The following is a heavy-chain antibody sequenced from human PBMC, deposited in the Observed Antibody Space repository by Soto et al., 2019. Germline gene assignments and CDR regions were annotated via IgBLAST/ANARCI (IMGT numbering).Heavy chain of an antibody. CDR1: GGSISSGGYS. V-gene: IGHV4-30-2*01. J-gene: IGHJ4*02. CDR3: ARGLYYDSSGYYGLVN. CDR2: IYHSGST. Sequence: SETLSLTCAVSGGSISSGGYSWSWIRQPPGKGLEWIGYIYHSGSTYYNPSLKSRVTISVDRSKNQFSLKLSSVTAADTAVYYCARGLYYDSSGYYGLVNWGQGTLVTVSS. D-gene: IGHD3-22*01.